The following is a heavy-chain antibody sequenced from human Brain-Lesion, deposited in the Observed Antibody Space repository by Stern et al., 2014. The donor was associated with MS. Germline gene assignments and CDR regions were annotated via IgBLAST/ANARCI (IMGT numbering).Heavy chain of an antibody. CDR1: GGSVSSTSYA. V-gene: IGHV4-39*01. D-gene: IGHD2-15*01. J-gene: IGHJ5*02. CDR3: AGEEDIRYCSGGSCTGNWFDP. CDR2: IYYSGNT. Sequence: QLQLQESGPGLVKPSETLSLTCTVAGGSVSSTSYAWAWIRQPPGKGLEGIGTIYYSGNTYYSPSLKSRLTISLDTSKNQFSRKLGSVPAADTAVYYCAGEEDIRYCSGGSCTGNWFDPWGQGTLVTVSS.